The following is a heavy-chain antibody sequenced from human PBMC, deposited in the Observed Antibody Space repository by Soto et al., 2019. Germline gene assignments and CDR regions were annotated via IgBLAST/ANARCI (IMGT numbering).Heavy chain of an antibody. CDR1: GFTFSGFG. CDR2: ISYDGSNR. D-gene: IGHD3-10*01. J-gene: IGHJ6*02. V-gene: IGHV3-30*18. CDR3: AKDLYGSETYTYYCRMDV. Sequence: GGSLTLSCAASGFTFSGFGMHWVRQAPGKGLEWVAVISYDGSNRFYADSVKGRFTISRDNSKNTLYLQMNSLRPEDTAVYYCAKDLYGSETYTYYCRMDVWGQGTTVTVSS.